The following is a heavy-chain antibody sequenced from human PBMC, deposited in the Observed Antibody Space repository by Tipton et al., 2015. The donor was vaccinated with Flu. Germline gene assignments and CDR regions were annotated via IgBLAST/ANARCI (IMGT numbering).Heavy chain of an antibody. J-gene: IGHJ4*02. Sequence: GLVKPSETLSLTCAVYGGSFSDYYWSWIRQSPGKGLEWIGEINHTGRANYNPSLKSRVTISVDRSKNQFSLRLSSVTAADTAVYYCARGRGVHWGYYFDYWGQGTLVTVSS. CDR2: INHTGRA. V-gene: IGHV4-34*01. CDR1: GGSFSDYY. CDR3: ARGRGVHWGYYFDY. D-gene: IGHD7-27*01.